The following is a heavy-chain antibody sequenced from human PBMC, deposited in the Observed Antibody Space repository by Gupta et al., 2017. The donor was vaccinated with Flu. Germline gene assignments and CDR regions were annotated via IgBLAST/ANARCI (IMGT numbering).Heavy chain of an antibody. Sequence: QVQLQESGPGLVKPSETLSLTCTFSGGSISSSHWSWIRQSPGKGLEYVGHIDNGGTSRYNPSLKSRVTISVDTSENLFSLKMTSVTAADTAVYFCAVYYWGGGGRGFWGQGTAVTVSS. V-gene: IGHV4-59*08. CDR2: IDNGGTS. CDR3: AVYYWGGGGRGF. CDR1: GGSISSSH. J-gene: IGHJ4*02. D-gene: IGHD7-27*01.